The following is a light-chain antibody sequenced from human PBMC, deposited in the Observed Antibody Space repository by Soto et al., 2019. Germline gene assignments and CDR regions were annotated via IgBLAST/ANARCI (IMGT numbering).Light chain of an antibody. V-gene: IGKV2-30*01. CDR2: YVS. CDR1: QSLAYIDGNTY. J-gene: IGKJ2*01. Sequence: EVVMTQSPLSLPVTLGQPASISCRSSQSLAYIDGNTYLTWFHQRPGQSPRRLIYYVSNRDSGVPDRFGGSWSGTDFTLKISRVEAEDAGIYYCMQSTHWPPYTFGQGTKLEIK. CDR3: MQSTHWPPYT.